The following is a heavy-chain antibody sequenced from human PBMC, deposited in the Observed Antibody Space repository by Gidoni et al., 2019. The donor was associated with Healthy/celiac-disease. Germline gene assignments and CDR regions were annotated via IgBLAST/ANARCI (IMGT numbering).Heavy chain of an antibody. V-gene: IGHV3-15*07. D-gene: IGHD1-26*01. CDR1: GFTFRNAW. CDR3: TTVTWELLYDYYGMDV. CDR2: IKSKTDGGTT. J-gene: IGHJ6*02. Sequence: EVQLLESGGVLVQPGGSLRLSCAASGFTFRNAWMNWVRQALGKGVEWVGRIKSKTDGGTTDYAAPVKGRFTISRDDSKNTLYLQMNSLKTEDTAVYYCTTVTWELLYDYYGMDVWGQGTTVTVSS.